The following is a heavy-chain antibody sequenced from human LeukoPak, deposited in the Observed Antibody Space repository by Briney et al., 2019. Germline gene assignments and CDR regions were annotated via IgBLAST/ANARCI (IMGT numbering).Heavy chain of an antibody. J-gene: IGHJ4*02. V-gene: IGHV3-23*01. Sequence: GGSLRLACAASGFRFSSYAMSWVRQAPGKGLEWVSAISGSGVSTYYADSVKGRFTVSRDNSKNTLYLQMSSLRAEDTAVYYCAKDERNWNYNLASQNYDWGQGTLVTVSS. CDR3: AKDERNWNYNLASQNYD. D-gene: IGHD1-7*01. CDR2: ISGSGVST. CDR1: GFRFSSYA.